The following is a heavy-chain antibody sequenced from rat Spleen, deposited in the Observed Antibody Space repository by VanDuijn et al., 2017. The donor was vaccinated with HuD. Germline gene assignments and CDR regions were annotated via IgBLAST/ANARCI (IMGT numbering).Heavy chain of an antibody. CDR3: ARTLQYYYSGGVMDA. CDR2: ITNSGGST. V-gene: IGHV5-31*01. Sequence: EVQLVESGGGLVQPGRSLKLSCVASGFTFNNYWMTWIRQAPGKGLEWVASITNSGGSTYYPDSVKGRFTISRDNAKSTLYLQMNSLRSEDTATYYCARTLQYYYSGGVMDAWGQGAPVTVSS. CDR1: GFTFNNYW. D-gene: IGHD1-1*01. J-gene: IGHJ4*01.